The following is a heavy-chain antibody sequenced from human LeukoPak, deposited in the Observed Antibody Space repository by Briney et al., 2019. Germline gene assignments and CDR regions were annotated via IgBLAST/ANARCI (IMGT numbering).Heavy chain of an antibody. V-gene: IGHV3-9*01. Sequence: GGSLRLSCAASGFTFDDYAMHWVRQAPGKGLEWVSGISWNSGSIGYADSVKGRFTISRDNAKNSLYLQMNSPRAEDTALYYCAKDIGSSGSYFDYWGQGTLVTVSS. CDR3: AKDIGSSGSYFDY. J-gene: IGHJ4*02. D-gene: IGHD3-22*01. CDR1: GFTFDDYA. CDR2: ISWNSGSI.